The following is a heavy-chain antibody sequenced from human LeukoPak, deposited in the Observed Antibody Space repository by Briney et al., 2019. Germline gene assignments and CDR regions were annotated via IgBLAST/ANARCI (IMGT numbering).Heavy chain of an antibody. V-gene: IGHV4-34*01. J-gene: IGHJ5*02. CDR1: GGSFSGYY. CDR3: ARGRIAAAGTDNNWFDP. CDR2: INHSGST. Sequence: KLSETLSLTCAVYGGSFSGYYWSWIRQPPGKGLEWIGEINHSGSTNYNPSLKSRVTISVDTSKNQFSLKLSSVTAADTAVYYCARGRIAAAGTDNNWFDPWGQGTLVTVSS. D-gene: IGHD6-13*01.